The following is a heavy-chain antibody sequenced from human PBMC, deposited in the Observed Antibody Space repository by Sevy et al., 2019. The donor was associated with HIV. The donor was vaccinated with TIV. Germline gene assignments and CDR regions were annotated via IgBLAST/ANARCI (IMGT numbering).Heavy chain of an antibody. CDR2: IYRGDST. CDR1: GFTVSNSY. D-gene: IGHD3-22*01. V-gene: IGHV3-53*01. Sequence: GGSLRLSCAASGFTVSNSYMSWVCQAPGKGLQWVSIIYRGDSTNCADPVKGRFTISRDNSRNTLYLEMNNLRAKDTAVYYCARLNVYYFDSSGYYTTGNAFDIWGQGTLVTVSS. CDR3: ARLNVYYFDSSGYYTTGNAFDI. J-gene: IGHJ3*02.